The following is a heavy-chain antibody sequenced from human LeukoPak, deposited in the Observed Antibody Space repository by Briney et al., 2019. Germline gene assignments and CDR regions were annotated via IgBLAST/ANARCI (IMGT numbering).Heavy chain of an antibody. CDR2: INPNSGGT. Sequence: VSVKVSCKASGYTFTGYYMHWVRQAPGQGLEWMGWINPNSGGTNYAQKFQGRVTMTRDTSISTAYMELSRLRSDDTAVYYCARGVGDYGGFDYYYYYYMDVWGKGTTVTVSS. CDR3: ARGVGDYGGFDYYYYYYMDV. D-gene: IGHD4-17*01. V-gene: IGHV1-2*02. J-gene: IGHJ6*03. CDR1: GYTFTGYY.